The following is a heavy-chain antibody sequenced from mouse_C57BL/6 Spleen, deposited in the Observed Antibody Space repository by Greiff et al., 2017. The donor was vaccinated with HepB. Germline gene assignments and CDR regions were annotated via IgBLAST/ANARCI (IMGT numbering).Heavy chain of an antibody. J-gene: IGHJ2*01. D-gene: IGHD3-2*02. V-gene: IGHV3-6*01. CDR1: GYSITSGYY. CDR3: ARGGAQAFDY. CDR2: ISYDGSN. Sequence: EVKLMESGPGLVKPSQSLSLTCSVTGYSITSGYYWNWIRQFPGNKLEWMGYISYDGSNNYNPSLKNRISITRDTSKNQFFLKLNSVTTEDTATYYCARGGAQAFDYWGQGTTLTVSS.